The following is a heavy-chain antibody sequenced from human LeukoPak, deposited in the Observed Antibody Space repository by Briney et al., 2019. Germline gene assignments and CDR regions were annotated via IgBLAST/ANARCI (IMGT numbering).Heavy chain of an antibody. CDR1: GFTFSSYA. J-gene: IGHJ4*02. D-gene: IGHD6-13*01. CDR2: ISGSGGST. V-gene: IGHV3-23*01. CDR3: AKDGIIALAGPFDY. Sequence: GGSLRVSCAASGFTFSSYAMSWVRQAPGNGLEWVSAISGSGGSTYYADSVKGRFTISRDNSKNTLYLQMNSLRAEDTAVYYCAKDGIIALAGPFDYWGQGTLVTVSS.